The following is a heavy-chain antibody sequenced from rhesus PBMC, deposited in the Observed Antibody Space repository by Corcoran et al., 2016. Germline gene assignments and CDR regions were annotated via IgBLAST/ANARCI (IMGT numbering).Heavy chain of an antibody. V-gene: IGHV1-111*02. Sequence: EVQLVQSGAEVTKPGASVKISCNASGYTFTDHYLNCVRQAPGKGLEWMGRVDPEDGEADYAQKFQDRVTITADMSTDTAYMELSSLRSEDAAVYYCAREIDYWGQGVLVTVSS. CDR3: AREIDY. CDR2: VDPEDGEA. CDR1: GYTFTDHY. J-gene: IGHJ4*01.